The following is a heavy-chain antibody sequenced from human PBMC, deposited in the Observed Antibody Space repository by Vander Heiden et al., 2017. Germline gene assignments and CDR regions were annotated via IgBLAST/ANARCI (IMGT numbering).Heavy chain of an antibody. V-gene: IGHV3-15*07. J-gene: IGHJ3*02. CDR3: ITGASNAFDI. CDR1: GFTFSNAW. D-gene: IGHD1-26*01. Sequence: EVQLLVSGGGLVKPGGSLRLSCACSGFTFSNAWMNWVRQAPGKGLEWVGRIKSKTDGGTTDYAAPVKGRFTISRDDSKNTLYLHMNSLKIEDTAVYYCITGASNAFDIWGQGTMVTVSS. CDR2: IKSKTDGGTT.